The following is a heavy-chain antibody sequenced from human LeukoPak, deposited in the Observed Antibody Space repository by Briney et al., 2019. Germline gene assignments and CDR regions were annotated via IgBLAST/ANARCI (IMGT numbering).Heavy chain of an antibody. V-gene: IGHV4-39*07. D-gene: IGHD1-26*01. CDR2: IYRSGST. J-gene: IGHJ6*03. CDR1: GGSISSSSYY. Sequence: SETLSLTCTVSGGSISSSSYYWGWIRQPPGKGLEWIGTIYRSGSTYSNPSLRGRVTISVDTSKNQFSLKLSSVTAADTAVYYCARTGAGYYYYMDVWGKGTTVTVSS. CDR3: ARTGAGYYYYMDV.